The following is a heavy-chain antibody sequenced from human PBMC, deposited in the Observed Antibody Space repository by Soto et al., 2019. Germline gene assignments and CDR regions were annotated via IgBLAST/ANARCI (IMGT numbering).Heavy chain of an antibody. CDR3: AKPYCIFTSFLDNWFDP. J-gene: IGHJ5*02. CDR1: GFTFSSYG. D-gene: IGHD2-2*01. V-gene: IGHV3-30*18. Sequence: GGSLRLSCAASGFTFSSYGMHWVRQAPGKGLEWVALISYDGGNKYYADSVKGRFTISRDNSKNTLYLQMNSLRPEDTAVYYCAKPYCIFTSFLDNWFDPWGEGT. CDR2: ISYDGGNK.